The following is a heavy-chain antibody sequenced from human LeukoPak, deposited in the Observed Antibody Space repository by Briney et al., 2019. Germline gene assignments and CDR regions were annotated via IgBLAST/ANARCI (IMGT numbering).Heavy chain of an antibody. D-gene: IGHD2-2*02. J-gene: IGHJ4*02. CDR2: IYYSGRT. Sequence: KPSETLSLTCTVSGGSISSSSYYWGWIRQPPGKGLEWIGSIYYSGRTFYNPSLKSRVTISVDTSKNQFSLKLSSVTATDTAVYFCARQSSTSCYIDYWGQGTLVAVSS. CDR1: GGSISSSSYY. V-gene: IGHV4-39*01. CDR3: ARQSSTSCYIDY.